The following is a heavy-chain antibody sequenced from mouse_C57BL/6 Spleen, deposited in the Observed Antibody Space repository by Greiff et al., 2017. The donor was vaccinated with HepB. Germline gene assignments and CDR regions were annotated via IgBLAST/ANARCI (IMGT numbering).Heavy chain of an antibody. CDR1: GFSFNTYA. D-gene: IGHD2-3*01. J-gene: IGHJ3*01. V-gene: IGHV10-1*01. CDR3: VRSPYDGYYQAWFAY. Sequence: EVQLVESGGGLVQPKGSLKLSCAASGFSFNTYAMNWVRQAPGKGLEWVARIRSKSNNYATYYADSVKDRFTISRDDSESMLYLQMNNLKTEDTAMYYCVRSPYDGYYQAWFAYWGQGTLVTVSA. CDR2: IRSKSNNYAT.